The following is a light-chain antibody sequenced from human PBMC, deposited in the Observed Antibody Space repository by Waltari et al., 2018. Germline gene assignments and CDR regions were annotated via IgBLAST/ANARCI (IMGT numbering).Light chain of an antibody. J-gene: IGKJ4*01. CDR1: QSILYRSNNKNY. CDR2: WAS. CDR3: QQHYNTPLT. Sequence: DIVMTQSPDSLAVSLGERATINCKSSQSILYRSNNKNYLAWYQQKPGQSPKLLINWASTRESGVLDRFSGSGSGTDFTLTISSLQAEDVAVYFCQQHYNTPLTFGGGTKVEIK. V-gene: IGKV4-1*01.